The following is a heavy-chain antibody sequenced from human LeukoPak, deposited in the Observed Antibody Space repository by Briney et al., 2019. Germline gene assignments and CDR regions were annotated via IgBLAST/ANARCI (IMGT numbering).Heavy chain of an antibody. Sequence: GSLRLSCAASGFTFSSYGMHWVRQAPGKGLEWVAVISYDGSNKYYADSVKGRFTISRDNSKNTLYLQMNSLRAEDTAVYYCAKDSRATHFDYWGQGTLVTVSS. J-gene: IGHJ4*02. V-gene: IGHV3-30*18. CDR2: ISYDGSNK. D-gene: IGHD5-12*01. CDR3: AKDSRATHFDY. CDR1: GFTFSSYG.